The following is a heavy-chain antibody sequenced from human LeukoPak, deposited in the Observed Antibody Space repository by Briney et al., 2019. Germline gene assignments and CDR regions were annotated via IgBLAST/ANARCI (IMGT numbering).Heavy chain of an antibody. CDR1: GFTISTYW. J-gene: IGHJ4*02. D-gene: IGHD3-22*01. Sequence: GALRLSCAASGFTISTYWMSWVRQAPGKGLEWVANIKEDGSEKYYEDSVKGRFTISRDNAKNSLYLQMNSLRAEDTAVYYCARDSSGYQWGQGTLVTVSS. V-gene: IGHV3-7*01. CDR2: IKEDGSEK. CDR3: ARDSSGYQ.